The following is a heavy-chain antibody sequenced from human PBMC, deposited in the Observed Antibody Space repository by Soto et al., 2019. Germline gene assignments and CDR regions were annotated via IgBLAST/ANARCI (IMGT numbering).Heavy chain of an antibody. CDR3: ASNGKLASSYYNYMYF. CDR1: GYTLTELS. V-gene: IGHV1-24*01. Sequence: ASVKVSCKVSGYTLTELSMHWVRQAPGKGLEWMGGFDPEDGETIYAQKFQGRVTMTEDTSTDSAYMELSSLRSEDTAVYYCASNGKLASSYYNYMYFWGKGTTVTVSS. D-gene: IGHD1-1*01. CDR2: FDPEDGET. J-gene: IGHJ6*03.